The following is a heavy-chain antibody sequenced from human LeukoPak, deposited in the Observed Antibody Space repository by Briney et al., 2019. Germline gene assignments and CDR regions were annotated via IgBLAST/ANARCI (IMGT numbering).Heavy chain of an antibody. J-gene: IGHJ4*02. Sequence: GGSLRLSCAAAAVSSSSYWMTYVRQTPGHRAEFLANIKQTESGTNYLDPVKGRITISRNNANSLLFLQMDSLRGEDAAVYHCGRFEYEAAVDLWGRGTLVTVSS. CDR2: IKQTESGT. CDR1: AVSSSSYW. D-gene: IGHD6-13*01. V-gene: IGHV3-7*01. CDR3: GRFEYEAAVDL.